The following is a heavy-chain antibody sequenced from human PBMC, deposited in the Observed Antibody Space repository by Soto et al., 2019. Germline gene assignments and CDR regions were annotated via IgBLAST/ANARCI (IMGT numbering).Heavy chain of an antibody. CDR1: GDSISSHL. CDR3: ARTRAYSGSYWGGFVD. Sequence: QVQLQESGPGLVKPSETLALTCSVSGDSISSHLWSWIRQPPGRGLEWIGYIYYSGHSNYNPSLESRVTISIDTSKNQSSLRSSSVTAADTAVYYCARTRAYSGSYWGGFVDWGQGTLVTVSS. V-gene: IGHV4-59*11. J-gene: IGHJ4*02. D-gene: IGHD1-26*01. CDR2: IYYSGHS.